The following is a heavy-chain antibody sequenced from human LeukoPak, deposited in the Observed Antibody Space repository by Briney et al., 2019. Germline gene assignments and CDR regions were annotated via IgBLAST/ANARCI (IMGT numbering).Heavy chain of an antibody. Sequence: PSETLSLTCTVSGGSIRSSRYYWGWIRQPPGKGLEWIGSIYYSGSTYYNPSLKSRVTISVDTSKNQFSLNLSSVTAADTAVYYCARRGAVADGYYYYYMDVWGKGTTVTVSS. CDR2: IYYSGST. V-gene: IGHV4-39*07. CDR1: GGSIRSSRYY. CDR3: ARRGAVADGYYYYYMDV. J-gene: IGHJ6*03. D-gene: IGHD6-19*01.